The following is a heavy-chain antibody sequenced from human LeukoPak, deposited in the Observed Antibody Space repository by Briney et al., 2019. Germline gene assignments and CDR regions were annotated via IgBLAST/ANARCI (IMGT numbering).Heavy chain of an antibody. D-gene: IGHD3-10*01. CDR1: GFTFSSYA. CDR3: ARDYYGSGGSFDY. Sequence: GGSLTLSCAPSGFTFSSYAMSWVRQAPGKGLEWVSAISGSGGSTGYADSVKGRFTIYRDNAKNSLYLQMNSLRAEDTALYYCARDYYGSGGSFDYWGQGTLVTVSS. CDR2: ISGSGGST. V-gene: IGHV3-20*04. J-gene: IGHJ4*02.